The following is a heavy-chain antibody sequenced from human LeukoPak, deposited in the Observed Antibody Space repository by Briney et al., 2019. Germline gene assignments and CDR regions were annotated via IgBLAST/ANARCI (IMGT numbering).Heavy chain of an antibody. CDR3: ATYRQVLLPFES. CDR2: IRYDGSNK. Sequence: GGSLRLSGEASGFTLSSFGMHWARKPPGKGLEGGAFIRYDGSNKYYADSVRGRFTISRDNSKSTLSLQMNSLRAEDTAIYYCATYRQVLLPFESWGQGTLVTVSS. D-gene: IGHD2-8*02. J-gene: IGHJ4*02. CDR1: GFTLSSFG. V-gene: IGHV3-30*02.